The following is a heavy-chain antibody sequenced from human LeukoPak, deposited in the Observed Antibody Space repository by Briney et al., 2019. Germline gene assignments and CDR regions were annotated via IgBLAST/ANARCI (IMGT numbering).Heavy chain of an antibody. CDR2: INHSGST. Sequence: SETLSLTCAVYGGSFSGYYWSWTRQPPGKGLEWIGEINHSGSTNYNPSLKSRVTISVDTSKNQFSLKLSSVTAADTAVYYCARIGYQLLLYYFDYWGQGTLVTVSS. D-gene: IGHD2-2*01. V-gene: IGHV4-34*01. CDR1: GGSFSGYY. CDR3: ARIGYQLLLYYFDY. J-gene: IGHJ4*02.